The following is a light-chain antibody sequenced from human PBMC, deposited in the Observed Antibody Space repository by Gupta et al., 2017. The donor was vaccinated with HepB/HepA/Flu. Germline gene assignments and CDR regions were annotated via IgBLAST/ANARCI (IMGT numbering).Light chain of an antibody. J-gene: IGLJ3*02. CDR2: GKN. Sequence: SSELTQDPAVSVALGQTVRITCQGDSLRSYYASWYRQKPGQAPVLVIYGKNNRPSGIPDRFSGSSSGNTASLTITGAQAEDEADYYCNSRDSSGNQWVFGGGTKL. V-gene: IGLV3-19*01. CDR1: SLRSYY. CDR3: NSRDSSGNQWV.